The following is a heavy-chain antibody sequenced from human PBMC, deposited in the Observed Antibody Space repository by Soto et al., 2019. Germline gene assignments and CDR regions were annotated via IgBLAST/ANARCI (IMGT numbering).Heavy chain of an antibody. CDR3: ARVIDYYGMEV. CDR2: INSDGSST. CDR1: VFTFSSYW. V-gene: IGHV3-74*01. J-gene: IGHJ6*01. D-gene: IGHD3-16*02. Sequence: PVGSLRLSCASSVFTFSSYWMHWVRQSPGKGLVWVSRINSDGSSTSYADSVKGRFTISRDNAKNTLYLQMNSLRAEDTAVYYCARVIDYYGMEVWGQGTTVIVSS.